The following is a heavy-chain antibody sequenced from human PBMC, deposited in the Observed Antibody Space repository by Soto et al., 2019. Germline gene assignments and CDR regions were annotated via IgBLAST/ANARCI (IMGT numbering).Heavy chain of an antibody. CDR3: ARERYQVISDGMDV. Sequence: QVQLVQSGAEVKTPGASVRVSCKASGYTFTGYYIHWVREAPGQGLEWMGWINPQTGGTSYAQRLQGRVTLSRDTSINTAYLELSRRRFDDAAVYFCARERYQVISDGMDVWGQGNTVTVSS. CDR1: GYTFTGYY. J-gene: IGHJ6*02. V-gene: IGHV1-2*02. CDR2: INPQTGGT. D-gene: IGHD2-2*01.